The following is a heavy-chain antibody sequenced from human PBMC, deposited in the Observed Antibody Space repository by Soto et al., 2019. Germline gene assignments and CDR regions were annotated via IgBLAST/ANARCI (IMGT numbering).Heavy chain of an antibody. CDR2: FDPEDGET. J-gene: IGHJ6*02. CDR3: ATSYSGYVHNYYYYGMDV. D-gene: IGHD5-12*01. CDR1: GYTLTDLS. Sequence: ASVKVSCKVSGYTLTDLSMHWVRQAPGKGLEWMGGFDPEDGETIYAQKFQGRVTMTEDTSTDTAYMELSSLRSEDTAVYYCATSYSGYVHNYYYYGMDVWGQGTTVTVSS. V-gene: IGHV1-24*01.